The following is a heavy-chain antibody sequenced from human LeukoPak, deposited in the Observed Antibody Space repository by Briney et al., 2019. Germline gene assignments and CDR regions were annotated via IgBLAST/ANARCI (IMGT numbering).Heavy chain of an antibody. Sequence: SETLSLTCAVYGGSFSGYYWSWIRQPPGKGLEWIGEINHSGSTNYNPSLKSRVTISVDTSKNQFSLKLSSVTAADTAVYYCARGKAALLYYYYYYMDVWGKGTTVTVSS. V-gene: IGHV4-34*01. CDR1: GGSFSGYY. D-gene: IGHD6-6*01. CDR2: INHSGST. CDR3: ARGKAALLYYYYYYMDV. J-gene: IGHJ6*03.